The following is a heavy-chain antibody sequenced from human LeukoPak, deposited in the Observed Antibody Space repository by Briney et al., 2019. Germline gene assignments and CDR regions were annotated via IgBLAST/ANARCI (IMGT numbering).Heavy chain of an antibody. CDR3: ARLPDCSSTTCLNDK. J-gene: IGHJ4*02. CDR1: GGSISSSIHY. Sequence: SETLSLTCTVSGGSISSSIHYWGWIRQPPGRGLEWIGSIYYSGSTYYKPSLKSRVTISVDTSKSQFSLKLRYLTAADTAVYYCARLPDCSSTTCLNDKWGQGTLVTVSS. CDR2: IYYSGST. V-gene: IGHV4-39*01. D-gene: IGHD2-2*01.